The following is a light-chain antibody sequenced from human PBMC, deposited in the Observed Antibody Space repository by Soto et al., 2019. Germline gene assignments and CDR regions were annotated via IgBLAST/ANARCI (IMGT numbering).Light chain of an antibody. Sequence: QSVLTQPPSVSGAPGQRVTISCTGSSSNIGAGSDVHWYQQLRGTAPKLLIYDNSHRPSGVPDRFSCSKSGSAASLAITGLQAEDEADYYCQSYDSSLSALFGGGTKLTVL. J-gene: IGLJ3*02. CDR1: SSNIGAGSD. CDR3: QSYDSSLSAL. CDR2: DNS. V-gene: IGLV1-40*01.